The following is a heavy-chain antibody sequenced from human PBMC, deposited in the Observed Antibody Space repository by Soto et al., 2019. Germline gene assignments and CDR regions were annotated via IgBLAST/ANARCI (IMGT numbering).Heavy chain of an antibody. J-gene: IGHJ6*02. CDR3: AKFGGRAPYGMDV. D-gene: IGHD1-26*01. CDR2: ISGSGGST. Sequence: PRLSCAASGFTFSSYAMSWVRQAPGKGLEWVSAISGSGGSTYYADSVKGRFTISRDNSKNTLYLQMNSLRAEDTAVYYCAKFGGRAPYGMDVWGQGTTVTVSS. V-gene: IGHV3-23*01. CDR1: GFTFSSYA.